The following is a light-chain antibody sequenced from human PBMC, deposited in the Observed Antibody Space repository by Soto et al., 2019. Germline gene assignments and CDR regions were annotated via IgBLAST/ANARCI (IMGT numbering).Light chain of an antibody. J-gene: IGKJ1*01. CDR2: DTS. CDR1: QFVSRR. CDR3: QEYIHWPPGM. V-gene: IGKV3-15*01. Sequence: EIVVTQSPATLSASPGERVTLSCRASQFVSRRLAWYQQRPGQVPRLLIYDTSTRAPSIAARFSGSGSGTAFTLTISSMQSEDFAVYYCQEYIHWPPGMFGPGTTVDIK.